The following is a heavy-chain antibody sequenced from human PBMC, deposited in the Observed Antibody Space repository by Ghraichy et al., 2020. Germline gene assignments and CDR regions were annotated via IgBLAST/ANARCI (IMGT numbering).Heavy chain of an antibody. D-gene: IGHD5-24*01. J-gene: IGHJ4*02. Sequence: GGSLRLSCAASGFSFSNYGMHWVRQTPGKGLEWVAHINNRGRDIYYAESVRGRFTISRDNFENTVFLQMNSLRAEDMAIYYCVKDVRWAFDYWGQGAMVTVS. CDR1: GFSFSNYG. CDR3: VKDVRWAFDY. CDR2: INNRGRDI. V-gene: IGHV3-30*02.